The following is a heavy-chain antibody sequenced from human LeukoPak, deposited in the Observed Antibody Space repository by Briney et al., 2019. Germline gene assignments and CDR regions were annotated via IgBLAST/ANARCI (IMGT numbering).Heavy chain of an antibody. V-gene: IGHV1-18*01. J-gene: IGHJ5*02. CDR3: ARDQSVVVEGWFDP. CDR2: ISAYNGNT. CDR1: GGTFSSYA. D-gene: IGHD2-15*01. Sequence: ASVKVSCKASGGTFSSYAISWVRQAPGQGLEWMGWISAYNGNTNYAQKLQGRVTMTTDTSTSTAYMELRSLRSDDTAVYYCARDQSVVVEGWFDPWGQGTLVTVSS.